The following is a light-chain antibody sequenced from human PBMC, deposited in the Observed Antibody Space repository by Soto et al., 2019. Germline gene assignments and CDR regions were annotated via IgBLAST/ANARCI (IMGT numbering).Light chain of an antibody. CDR2: NNN. V-gene: IGLV1-44*01. CDR3: AAWDGSLKGVV. CDR1: SSNIGSNT. Sequence: QSVLTQPPSASGTPGQRVTLSCSGSSSNIGSNTVNWYQQFPGTAPKLLMYNNNQRPSGVPDRFSGSKSGTSASLAISGLQSEDEADYYCAAWDGSLKGVVFGGGTNVTVL. J-gene: IGLJ2*01.